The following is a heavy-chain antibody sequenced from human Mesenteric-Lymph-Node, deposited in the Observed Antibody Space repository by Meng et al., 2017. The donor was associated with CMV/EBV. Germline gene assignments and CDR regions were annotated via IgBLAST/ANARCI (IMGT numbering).Heavy chain of an antibody. D-gene: IGHD3-10*01. V-gene: IGHV1-3*01. CDR3: ARLYYYGSGSYYNVFDY. CDR1: GYTFTSYA. CDR2: INAGNGNT. Sequence: GYTFTSYAMHWVRQAPGQRLEWMGWINAGNGNTKYSQKFQGRVTITRDTSASTAYMELSSLRSEDTAVYYCARLYYYGSGSYYNVFDYWGQGTLVTVSS. J-gene: IGHJ4*02.